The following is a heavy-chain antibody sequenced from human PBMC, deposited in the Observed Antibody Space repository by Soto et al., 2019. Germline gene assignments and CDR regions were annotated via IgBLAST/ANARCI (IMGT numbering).Heavy chain of an antibody. Sequence: SVTLSHTCSRSVSYTISYHVSWLPPHPVKGLEWIGYIYYSGSTNYKPSLRSRFTISLNTSKNQFSLTRRYVSAADTARYYCAREFSGNYYYKYDIDVWGQGIAVTVSS. CDR3: AREFSGNYYYKYDIDV. CDR1: VSYTISYH. V-gene: IGHV4-59*01. CDR2: IYYSGST. J-gene: IGHJ6*02.